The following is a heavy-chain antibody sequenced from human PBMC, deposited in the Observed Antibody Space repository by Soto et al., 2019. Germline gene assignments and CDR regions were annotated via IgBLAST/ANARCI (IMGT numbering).Heavy chain of an antibody. V-gene: IGHV3-11*05. J-gene: IGHJ4*02. Sequence: QVQLVESGGGLVKPGGSLRLSCAASGFTFSDYYMSWIRQAPGKGLEWLSYISDGSTDTNYADSVKGRFTISRDNAENALYLQMDSLRAEDTAVYYCAREGGLVGYTSSFDYWGRGTLVTVSS. D-gene: IGHD1-26*01. CDR2: ISDGSTDT. CDR1: GFTFSDYY. CDR3: AREGGLVGYTSSFDY.